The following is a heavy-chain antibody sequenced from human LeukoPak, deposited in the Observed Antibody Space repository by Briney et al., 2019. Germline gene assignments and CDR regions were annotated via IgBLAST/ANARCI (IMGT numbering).Heavy chain of an antibody. CDR2: INHGGST. Sequence: PSETLSLTCAVSGGSISSSNWWSWVRQPPGKGLEWIGEINHGGSTNYNPSLKSRLTISVDTSKNQFSLKLSSVTAADTAVYYCAREGVYYDILAAYYRPYYFDFWGQGTLVTVYS. CDR3: AREGVYYDILAAYYRPYYFDF. CDR1: GGSISSSNW. J-gene: IGHJ4*02. D-gene: IGHD3-9*01. V-gene: IGHV4-4*02.